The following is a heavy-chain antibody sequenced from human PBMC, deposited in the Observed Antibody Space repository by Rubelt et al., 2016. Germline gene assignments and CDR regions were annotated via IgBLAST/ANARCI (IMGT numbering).Heavy chain of an antibody. J-gene: IGHJ5*02. CDR1: GLSLTSRPEG. CDR2: IYWDDDK. CDR3: AQALDGSDWNSRRYDP. D-gene: IGHD1-7*01. V-gene: IGHV2-5*02. Sequence: QITLKESGPTLVKPTQTLTLTCTFSGLSLTSRPEGVGWIRQPPGKALEWLAVIYWDDDKRYSPSLKNRLTITKDTSKKQVVPTMTNMDPVDTATYYCAQALDGSDWNSRRYDPWGQGILVTVSS.